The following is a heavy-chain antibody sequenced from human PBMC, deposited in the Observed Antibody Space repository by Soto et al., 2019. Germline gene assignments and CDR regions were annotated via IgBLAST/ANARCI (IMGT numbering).Heavy chain of an antibody. CDR1: GFTFSSYG. D-gene: IGHD3-10*01. CDR3: ASDFAAGKKSGLLWFGDPPSR. V-gene: IGHV3-33*01. J-gene: IGHJ4*02. Sequence: QVQLVESGGGVVQPGRSLRLSCAASGFTFSSYGMHWVRQAPGKGLEWVAGIWYDGSNKYYADSVKGRFTISRDNSKNTLYLQMNSRRAEDTAVYYCASDFAAGKKSGLLWFGDPPSRRGQGTLVTVSS. CDR2: IWYDGSNK.